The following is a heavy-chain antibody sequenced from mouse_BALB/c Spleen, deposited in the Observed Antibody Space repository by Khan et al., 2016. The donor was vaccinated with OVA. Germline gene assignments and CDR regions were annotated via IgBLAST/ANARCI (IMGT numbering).Heavy chain of an antibody. Sequence: QVQLKQSGPGLVAPSQSLSITCTVSGFSLSRYNIHWVRQPPGKGLEWLGMIWGGGGTDYNSTLKSRLSISKDNSKSQVFLKMNSMQTEDTAIYYCARAYYRYDEYYAMDYWGQGTSVTVSS. V-gene: IGHV2-6-4*01. D-gene: IGHD2-14*01. CDR3: ARAYYRYDEYYAMDY. CDR2: IWGGGGT. J-gene: IGHJ4*01. CDR1: GFSLSRYN.